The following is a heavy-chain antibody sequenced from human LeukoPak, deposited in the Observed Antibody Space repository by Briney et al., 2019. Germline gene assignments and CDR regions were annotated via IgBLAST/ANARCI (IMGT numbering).Heavy chain of an antibody. V-gene: IGHV1-2*06. CDR2: INPNRGGT. Sequence: ASVTVSCKASGYTFTGYYMHWVRQAPGQGLEWMGRINPNRGGTNYAQKFQGRVTMTRDTSISTAYMELSRLRSDDTAVYYCATYYYDSSGYYSAKGEDYWGQGTLVTVSS. CDR3: ATYYYDSSGYYSAKGEDY. CDR1: GYTFTGYY. D-gene: IGHD3-22*01. J-gene: IGHJ4*02.